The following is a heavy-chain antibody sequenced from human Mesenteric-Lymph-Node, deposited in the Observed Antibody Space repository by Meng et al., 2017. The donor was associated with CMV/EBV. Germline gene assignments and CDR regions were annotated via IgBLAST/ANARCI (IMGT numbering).Heavy chain of an antibody. D-gene: IGHD6-13*01. J-gene: IGHJ6*02. V-gene: IGHV6-1*01. Sequence: SQTLSLTCAISGDSVSSNSAAWHWIRQSPSRGLEWLGRTYYRSKWFNDYAVSVKSRIIINPDTSRNQFSLQLNSVTPEDTAVYYCTKQNSSSWNHYYGLDVWGQGTTVTVSS. CDR1: GDSVSSNSAA. CDR3: TKQNSSSWNHYYGLDV. CDR2: TYYRSKWFN.